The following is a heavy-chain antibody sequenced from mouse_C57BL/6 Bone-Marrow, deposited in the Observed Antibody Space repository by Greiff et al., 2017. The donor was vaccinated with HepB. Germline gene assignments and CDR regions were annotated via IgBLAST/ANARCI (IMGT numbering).Heavy chain of an antibody. D-gene: IGHD2-4*01. CDR3: ARTGIYYDSYYYAMDY. J-gene: IGHJ4*01. CDR2: IYPRSGNT. V-gene: IGHV1-81*01. CDR1: GYTFTSYG. Sequence: VQRVESGAELARPGASVKLSCKASGYTFTSYGISWVKQRTGQGLEWIGEIYPRSGNTYYNEKFKGKATLTADKSSSTAYMELRSLTSEDSAVYFCARTGIYYDSYYYAMDYWGQGTSVTVSS.